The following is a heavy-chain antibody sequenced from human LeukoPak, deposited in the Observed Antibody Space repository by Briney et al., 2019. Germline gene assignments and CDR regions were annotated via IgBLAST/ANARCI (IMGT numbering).Heavy chain of an antibody. CDR3: ARGYCSSTSCYAVDY. Sequence: GASVKVSCKASGYTFTGYYMHWVRQAPGQGLEWMGWINPNSGGTNYAQKFQGRVTMTRDTSISTAYMELRSLRSDDTAVYYCARGYCSSTSCYAVDYWGQGTLVAVSS. J-gene: IGHJ4*02. CDR1: GYTFTGYY. V-gene: IGHV1-2*02. D-gene: IGHD2-2*01. CDR2: INPNSGGT.